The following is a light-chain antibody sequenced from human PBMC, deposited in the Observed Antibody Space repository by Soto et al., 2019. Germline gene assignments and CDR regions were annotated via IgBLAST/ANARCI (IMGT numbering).Light chain of an antibody. CDR2: AAS. Sequence: DVQMSQSPSSLSASVGDRVTITCRASQRISTYLHWFQQKPGKAPKLLIYAASNLQSGVPSRFSGSESETDFTLTISSLQPEDFANYSCQQSYSTTWTFGQGTKVDIK. J-gene: IGKJ1*01. CDR1: QRISTY. CDR3: QQSYSTTWT. V-gene: IGKV1-39*01.